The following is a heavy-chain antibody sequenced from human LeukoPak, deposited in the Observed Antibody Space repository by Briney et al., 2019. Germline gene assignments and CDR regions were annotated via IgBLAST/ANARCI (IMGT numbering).Heavy chain of an antibody. CDR1: GFTFSSYA. Sequence: GGSLRLSCAASGFTFSSYAMSWVRQAPGKGLEWVSGISGSGGSTNYADSVKGRFTISRDNSKNTLYLQMNSLRAEDTAVYYCAKPPYYYDSSGAHFDYWGQGTLVTVSS. V-gene: IGHV3-23*01. CDR3: AKPPYYYDSSGAHFDY. CDR2: ISGSGGST. D-gene: IGHD3-22*01. J-gene: IGHJ4*02.